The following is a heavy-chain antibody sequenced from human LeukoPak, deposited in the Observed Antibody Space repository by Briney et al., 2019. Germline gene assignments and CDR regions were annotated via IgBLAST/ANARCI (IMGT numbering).Heavy chain of an antibody. CDR1: GYSISSGYY. CDR3: ARDMSVVSGPVDY. CDR2: IYHSGST. D-gene: IGHD3-10*01. Sequence: SGTLSLTCTVSGYSISSGYYWGWIRQPPGKGLEWIGSIYHSGSTYYNPSLKSRVTISVDTSKNQFSLKLSSVTAADTAVYYCARDMSVVSGPVDYWGQGTLVTVSS. V-gene: IGHV4-38-2*02. J-gene: IGHJ4*02.